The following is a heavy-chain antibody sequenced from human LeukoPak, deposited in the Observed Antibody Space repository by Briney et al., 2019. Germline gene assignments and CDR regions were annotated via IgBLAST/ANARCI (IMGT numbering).Heavy chain of an antibody. D-gene: IGHD2-2*01. CDR2: IHNYETTE. J-gene: IGHJ4*02. CDR3: AKDVPAGYFDS. Sequence: GGSLRLSCAASGFTFSSFGMHWVRQTPGKGLEWVTFIHNYETTEYYADSVKGRFTIFRDNSKNTVYLQMNSLRVEDAAVYYCAKDVPAGYFDSWGQGTLVTVSS. CDR1: GFTFSSFG. V-gene: IGHV3-30*02.